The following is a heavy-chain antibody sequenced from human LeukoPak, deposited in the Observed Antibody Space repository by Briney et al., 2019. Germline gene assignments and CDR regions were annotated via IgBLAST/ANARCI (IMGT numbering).Heavy chain of an antibody. CDR1: GGTFISYA. V-gene: IGHV1-69*13. J-gene: IGHJ4*02. CDR2: IIPIFGTA. D-gene: IGHD5-18*01. Sequence: SVKVSCKASGGTFISYAISWVRQAPGQGLEWMGGIIPIFGTANYAQKFQGRVTITADESTSTAYMELSSLRSEDTAVYYCARPDEDRGYSYGYNYWGQGTLVTVSS. CDR3: ARPDEDRGYSYGYNY.